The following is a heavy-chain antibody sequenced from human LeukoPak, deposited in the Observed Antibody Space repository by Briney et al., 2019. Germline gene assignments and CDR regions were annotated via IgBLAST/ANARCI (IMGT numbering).Heavy chain of an antibody. V-gene: IGHV4-4*07. D-gene: IGHD1-26*01. J-gene: IGHJ4*02. Sequence: SETLSLTCTVSGGSISSYYWSWIRQPAGKGLEWIGRIYTSGSTNYNPSLKSRVTMSVDTSKNQFSLKLSSVTAADTAVYYCARDLGGGSYRQLGYFDYWGQGNLVTVSS. CDR2: IYTSGST. CDR1: GGSISSYY. CDR3: ARDLGGGSYRQLGYFDY.